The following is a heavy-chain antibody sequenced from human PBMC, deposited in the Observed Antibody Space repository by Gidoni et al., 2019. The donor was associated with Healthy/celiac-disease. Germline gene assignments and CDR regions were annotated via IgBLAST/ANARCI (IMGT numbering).Heavy chain of an antibody. CDR2: IIPILGIA. Sequence: QVPLVQSGAEVKKPGSSVKVSCKASGGTFSSYTISWVRQAPGQGLEWMGRIIPILGIANYAQKFQGRVTITADKSTSTAYMELSSLRSEDTAVYYCAMSVAEGYSYGYGYYYYGMDVWGQGTTVTVSS. V-gene: IGHV1-69*02. J-gene: IGHJ6*02. CDR3: AMSVAEGYSYGYGYYYYGMDV. D-gene: IGHD5-18*01. CDR1: GGTFSSYT.